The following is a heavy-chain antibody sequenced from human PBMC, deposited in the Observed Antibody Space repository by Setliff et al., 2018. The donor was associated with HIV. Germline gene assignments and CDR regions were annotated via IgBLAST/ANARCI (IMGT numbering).Heavy chain of an antibody. Sequence: GGSLRLSCAASDFDISTNYMRWIRQAPGKGLECVSVMYRDGSTFYADSVKVRFTTSRDSSNNVLFLQMSSLRAEDTALYYCAAGHYGAWGQGILVTVSS. D-gene: IGHD4-17*01. J-gene: IGHJ4*02. CDR1: DFDISTNY. CDR2: MYRDGST. CDR3: AAGHYGA. V-gene: IGHV3-53*01.